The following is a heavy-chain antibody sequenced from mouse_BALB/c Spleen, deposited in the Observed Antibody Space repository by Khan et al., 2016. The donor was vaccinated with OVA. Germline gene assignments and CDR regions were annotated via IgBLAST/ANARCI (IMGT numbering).Heavy chain of an antibody. CDR1: GYTFTSYW. Sequence: QIQLVQSGAELVKPGASVKLSCKTSGYTFTSYWIQWVKQRPGQGLGWIGQIFPGTDTTYYNENFKGKATLTVDTSPNTAYMQFSSLTSEDSAVYVCARGYFGNYEFAYWGQGTLVTVSP. CDR2: IFPGTDTT. D-gene: IGHD2-1*01. V-gene: IGHV1S132*01. CDR3: ARGYFGNYEFAY. J-gene: IGHJ3*01.